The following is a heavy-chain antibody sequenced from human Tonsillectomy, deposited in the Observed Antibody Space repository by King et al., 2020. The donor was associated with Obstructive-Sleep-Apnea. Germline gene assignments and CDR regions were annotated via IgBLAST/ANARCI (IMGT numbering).Heavy chain of an antibody. Sequence: VQLQQWGAGLLKPSETLSLSCAVYGGSFSGYYWNWIRQPPGKGLEWVGEINHTGSTNYNPSLKSRVTISIDTSKNQFSLNLISVTAADTAVYYCARRLWFGAKNNWYFDLWGRGTLVTVSS. D-gene: IGHD3-10*01. V-gene: IGHV4-34*01. CDR1: GGSFSGYY. CDR3: ARRLWFGAKNNWYFDL. J-gene: IGHJ2*01. CDR2: INHTGST.